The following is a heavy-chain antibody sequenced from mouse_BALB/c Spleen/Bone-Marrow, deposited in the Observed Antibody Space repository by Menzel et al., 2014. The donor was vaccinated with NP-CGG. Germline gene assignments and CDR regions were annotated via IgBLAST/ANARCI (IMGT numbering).Heavy chain of an antibody. D-gene: IGHD1-1*01. CDR2: SRDKANDYTT. CDR3: ARGTVNYFDY. V-gene: IGHV7-1*02. Sequence: DVQLVESGGDLVQPGGSLRLSRATSGFTFSDFYMEWVRQPPGKRLEWIGASRDKANDYTTEYSASVKGRFIVSRDTSQSILYLQMNALRAEDTAIYYCARGTVNYFDYWGQGTTLTVSS. J-gene: IGHJ2*01. CDR1: GFTFSDFY.